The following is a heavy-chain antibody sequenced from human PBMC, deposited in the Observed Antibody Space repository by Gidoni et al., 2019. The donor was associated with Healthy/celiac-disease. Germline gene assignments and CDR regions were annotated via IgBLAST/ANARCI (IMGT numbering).Heavy chain of an antibody. CDR2: ISSSSSYI. J-gene: IGHJ3*02. CDR3: ARDASPGAFDI. V-gene: IGHV3-21*01. D-gene: IGHD7-27*01. Sequence: EVQLVESGGGLVKLGGYLRLSCAASGFTFSSYSMNWVRQAPGKGLEWVSSISSSSSYIYYADSVKGRFTISRDNAKNSLYLQMNSLRAEDTAVYYCARDASPGAFDIWGQGTMVTVSS. CDR1: GFTFSSYS.